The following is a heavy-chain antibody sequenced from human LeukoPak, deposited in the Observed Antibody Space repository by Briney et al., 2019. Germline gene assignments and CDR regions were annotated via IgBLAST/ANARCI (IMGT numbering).Heavy chain of an antibody. Sequence: ASVKVSCKTSGYIFTPHHIHWMRQAPGQGLELLGWVSRANDPEYSQKFQGRVVITRDASATTSYLELNSLRSEDTAIYYCAMSVEMPPIPSFDYWGQGTLDTVSS. CDR1: GYIFTPHH. V-gene: IGHV1-3*01. CDR2: VSRANDP. D-gene: IGHD5-24*01. J-gene: IGHJ4*02. CDR3: AMSVEMPPIPSFDY.